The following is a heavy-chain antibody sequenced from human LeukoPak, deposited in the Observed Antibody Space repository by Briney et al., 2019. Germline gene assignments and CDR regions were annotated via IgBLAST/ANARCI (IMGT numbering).Heavy chain of an antibody. Sequence: PGGSLRLSCAASGFTFSSYAMSWVRQAPGKGLEWVSGITGSGGSTYYADSVKGRFTISRDNSKNTLYLQMNNLRVEDTAVYYCARPPYSSTWYYFDYWGQGTLVTVSS. CDR3: ARPPYSSTWYYFDY. V-gene: IGHV3-23*01. J-gene: IGHJ4*02. D-gene: IGHD6-13*01. CDR2: ITGSGGST. CDR1: GFTFSSYA.